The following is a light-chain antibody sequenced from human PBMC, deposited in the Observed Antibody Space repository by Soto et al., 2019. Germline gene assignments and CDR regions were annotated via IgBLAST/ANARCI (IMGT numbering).Light chain of an antibody. V-gene: IGLV1-44*01. CDR1: SSNIGINA. CDR2: SDN. Sequence: QSGLTQSRSACGTPGQGVTISCSGSSSNIGINAVNWYQQLPGTAPKLLIYSDNQRPSGVPDRFSGSKSGTSASLAISGLRSEDEADYYCAAWDDSLNGFFFGTGTKVTAL. J-gene: IGLJ1*01. CDR3: AAWDDSLNGFF.